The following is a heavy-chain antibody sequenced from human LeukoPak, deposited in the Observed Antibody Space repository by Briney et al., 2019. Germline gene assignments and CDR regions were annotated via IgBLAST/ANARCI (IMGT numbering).Heavy chain of an antibody. CDR3: AKSAGFTWFDP. Sequence: PGRSLRLSCAASGFTFDDYAMHWVRQAPGKGLEWVSGISWNSISIGYADSVKGRFTISRDNARNSLYLQTNSLRAEDTALYYCAKSAGFTWFDPWGLGTLVTVSS. V-gene: IGHV3-9*01. CDR2: ISWNSISI. J-gene: IGHJ5*02. D-gene: IGHD6-25*01. CDR1: GFTFDDYA.